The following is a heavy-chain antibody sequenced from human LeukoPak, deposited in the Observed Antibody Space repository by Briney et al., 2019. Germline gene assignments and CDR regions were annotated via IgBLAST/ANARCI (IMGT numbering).Heavy chain of an antibody. CDR1: GFTFSSYA. CDR2: ISGSGGST. Sequence: GGSLRLSCAASGFTFSSYAMNWVRQAPGKGLEWVSAISGSGGSTYYADSVTGRFTISRDNSKNTLYLQMNSLRAEDTAVYYCAKCLGSGWCASSDWGQGTLVTVSS. CDR3: AKCLGSGWCASSD. D-gene: IGHD6-13*01. J-gene: IGHJ4*02. V-gene: IGHV3-23*01.